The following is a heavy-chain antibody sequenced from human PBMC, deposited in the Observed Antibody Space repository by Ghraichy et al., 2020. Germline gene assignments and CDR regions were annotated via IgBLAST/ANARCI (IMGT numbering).Heavy chain of an antibody. CDR1: GGSISSGGYY. CDR3: ARGLDSSGYYSDYYYYYGMDV. CDR2: IYYSGST. D-gene: IGHD3-22*01. Sequence: SETLSLTCTVSGGSISSGGYYWSWIRQHPGKGLEWIGYIYYSGSTYYNPSLKSRVTISVDTSKNQFSLKLSSVTAADTAVYYCARGLDSSGYYSDYYYYYGMDVWGQGTTVTVSS. J-gene: IGHJ6*02. V-gene: IGHV4-31*03.